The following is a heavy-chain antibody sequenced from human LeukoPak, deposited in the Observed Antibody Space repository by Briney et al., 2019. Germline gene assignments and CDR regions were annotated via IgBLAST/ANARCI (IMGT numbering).Heavy chain of an antibody. D-gene: IGHD3-22*01. J-gene: IGHJ6*02. CDR2: ISSSGSTI. Sequence: EPGGSLRLSCAASGFTFSSYEMTWVRQAPGKGLEWVSYISSSGSTIYYADSVKGRFTISRDNAKNSLYLQMNSLRAEDTAVYYCARVGSYYDSSGYYYYYGMDVWGQGTTVTVSS. V-gene: IGHV3-48*03. CDR1: GFTFSSYE. CDR3: ARVGSYYDSSGYYYYYGMDV.